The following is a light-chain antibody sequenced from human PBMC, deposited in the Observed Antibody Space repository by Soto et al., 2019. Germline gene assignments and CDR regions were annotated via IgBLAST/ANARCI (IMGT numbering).Light chain of an antibody. J-gene: IGKJ4*01. Sequence: EIVVTQSPATLSVSPGERATLSCRASQSVGNNFAWYQQKPGQAPRLLIFATSTRATGVPARFSGSGSGTEFTRTVSSLQAGDCAVYYCQEYGDWPLTFGGGAKVEIE. CDR3: QEYGDWPLT. V-gene: IGKV3-15*01. CDR2: ATS. CDR1: QSVGNN.